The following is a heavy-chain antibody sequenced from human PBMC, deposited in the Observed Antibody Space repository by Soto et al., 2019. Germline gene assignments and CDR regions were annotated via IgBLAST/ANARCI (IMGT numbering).Heavy chain of an antibody. CDR1: GYAFDNYG. D-gene: IGHD6-13*01. Sequence: QVQLVQSGDEVEKPGASVKVSCKASGYAFDNYGISWVRQAPGQGPEWMGWISNYNGNTNYAQNFLGRVTLTTDRSTSTAHMELRSLRSDDTAVYYCVRDLQRFSSWYDYLDSCGQGTRVTVSS. CDR3: VRDLQRFSSWYDYLDS. V-gene: IGHV1-18*01. CDR2: ISNYNGNT. J-gene: IGHJ4*02.